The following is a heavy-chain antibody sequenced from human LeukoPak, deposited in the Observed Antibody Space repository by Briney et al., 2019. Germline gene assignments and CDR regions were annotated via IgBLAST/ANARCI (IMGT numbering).Heavy chain of an antibody. D-gene: IGHD2-2*01. CDR3: ARDRTTSCYDL. CDR1: GYSISSDYY. CDR2: IYHRGST. J-gene: IGHJ2*01. Sequence: SETLSLTCTVSGYSISSDYYWGWIRQPPGKGLEWIGSIYHRGSTYYNPSLKSRVTISVDTSKNQFSLKLSSVTAADTALYYCARDRTTSCYDLWGRGTLVTVSS. V-gene: IGHV4-38-2*02.